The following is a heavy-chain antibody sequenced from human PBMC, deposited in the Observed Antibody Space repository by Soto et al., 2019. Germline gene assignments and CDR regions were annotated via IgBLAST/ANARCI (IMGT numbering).Heavy chain of an antibody. J-gene: IGHJ4*02. CDR2: ISAYNGNT. Sequence: QVQLVQSGAEVKKPGATVNVSCKASGYTFTSYGISWVRQAPGQGLEWMGWISAYNGNTTYAQKLQGRVTMTTDTSTSTDYMELRSLRSDDTAVYYCARRYYYDSSGYRTTRKYYFDYWGQGTLVTVSS. V-gene: IGHV1-18*04. CDR1: GYTFTSYG. D-gene: IGHD3-22*01. CDR3: ARRYYYDSSGYRTTRKYYFDY.